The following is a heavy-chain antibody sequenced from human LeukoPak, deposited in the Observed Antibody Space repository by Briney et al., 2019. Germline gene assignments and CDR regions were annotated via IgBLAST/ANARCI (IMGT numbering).Heavy chain of an antibody. D-gene: IGHD6-13*01. V-gene: IGHV4-4*07. CDR2: IYTSGST. Sequence: SETLSLTCTVSGGSISSYYWSWIRQPAGKGLEWIGRIYTSGSTNYNPSLKGRVTMSVDTSKNQFSLKLSSVTAADTAVYYCARSLYSSSWYDYWGQGTLVTVSS. CDR1: GGSISSYY. J-gene: IGHJ4*02. CDR3: ARSLYSSSWYDY.